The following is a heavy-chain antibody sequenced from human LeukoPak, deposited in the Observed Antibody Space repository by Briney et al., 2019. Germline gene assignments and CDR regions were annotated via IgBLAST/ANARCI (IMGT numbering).Heavy chain of an antibody. CDR2: ISGSASSI. D-gene: IGHD2-8*01. CDR3: AKNAMVYALSPKNPIDY. CDR1: EFTFSNYA. V-gene: IGHV3-23*01. J-gene: IGHJ4*02. Sequence: PGGSLRLSCVASEFTFSNYAMSWVRQAPGRGLEWVSAISGSASSIYYTDSVKGRFTISRDNSKNTLYLQMNSLRAEDTAVYYCAKNAMVYALSPKNPIDYWGQGTLVTVSS.